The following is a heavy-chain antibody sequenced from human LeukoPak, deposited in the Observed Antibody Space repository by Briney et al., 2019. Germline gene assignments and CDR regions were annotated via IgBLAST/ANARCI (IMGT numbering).Heavy chain of an antibody. CDR3: ARVYDFYYYMDV. V-gene: IGHV1-2*02. D-gene: IGHD5/OR15-5a*01. CDR2: INPNSGGT. CDR1: GYTFTGYY. J-gene: IGHJ6*03. Sequence: ASVKVSCKASGYTFTGYYMHWVRQAPGQGLEWMGWINPNSGGTNYAQKFQGRVTMTRDTSISTAYMELSRLRSDDTAVYYCARVYDFYYYMDVRGKGTTVTVSS.